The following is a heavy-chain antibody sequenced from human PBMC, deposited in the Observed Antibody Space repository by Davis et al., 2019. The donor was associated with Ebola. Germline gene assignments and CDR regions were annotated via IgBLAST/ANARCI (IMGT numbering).Heavy chain of an antibody. CDR1: GGSISSYY. J-gene: IGHJ3*02. D-gene: IGHD3-3*02. Sequence: SETLSLTCTVSGGSISSYYWSWIRQPPGKGLEWIGEINHSGSTNYNPSLKSRVTISVDTSKNQFSLKLSSVTAADTAVYYCARHLWSGYTHDAFDIWGQGTMVTVSS. CDR2: INHSGST. CDR3: ARHLWSGYTHDAFDI. V-gene: IGHV4-34*01.